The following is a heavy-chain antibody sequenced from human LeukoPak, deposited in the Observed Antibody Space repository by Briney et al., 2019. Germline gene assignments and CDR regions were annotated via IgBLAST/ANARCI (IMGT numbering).Heavy chain of an antibody. CDR1: GFTLSSHW. V-gene: IGHV3-7*01. D-gene: IGHD3-10*01. Sequence: GGSLRLSCAASGFTLSSHWMSWVRQAPGKGLEWVANIKQDGSEKYYVDSVKGRFTISRDNAQNSLYLQMNSLRAEDTAVYYCARDSQDLWFGQDWFDPWGQGTLVTVSS. J-gene: IGHJ5*02. CDR3: ARDSQDLWFGQDWFDP. CDR2: IKQDGSEK.